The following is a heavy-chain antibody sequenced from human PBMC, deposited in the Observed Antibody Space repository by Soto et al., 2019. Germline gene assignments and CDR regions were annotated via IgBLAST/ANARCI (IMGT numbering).Heavy chain of an antibody. CDR3: ARSWGDYFAY. J-gene: IGHJ4*02. CDR2: IYYSGST. V-gene: IGHV4-59*08. CDR1: GGSISSYY. D-gene: IGHD6-13*01. Sequence: SETLSLTCTVSGGSISSYYWSWIRQPPGKGLEWIGYIYYSGSTNYNPSLKSRVTISVDTSKNQFSLKLSSVTAADTAVYYCARSWGDYFAYWGQGTLVTVSS.